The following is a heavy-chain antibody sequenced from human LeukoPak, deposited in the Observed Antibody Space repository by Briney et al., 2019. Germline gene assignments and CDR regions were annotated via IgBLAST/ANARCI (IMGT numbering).Heavy chain of an antibody. CDR1: GFTFSNAW. CDR3: LGDVATMFGDY. CDR2: IKSKTNGGTT. J-gene: IGHJ4*02. D-gene: IGHD5-12*01. Sequence: GGSPRLSCAASGFTFSNAWMSWVRQAPGKGLEWVGRIKSKTNGGTTDYAAPVEGRFTISRDDSKNTLYLQMNSLKTEDTAVYYCLGDVATMFGDYWGQGTLVTVSS. V-gene: IGHV3-15*01.